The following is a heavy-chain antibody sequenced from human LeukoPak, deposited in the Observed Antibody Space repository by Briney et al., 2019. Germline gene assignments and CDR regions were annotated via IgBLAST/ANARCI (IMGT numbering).Heavy chain of an antibody. J-gene: IGHJ4*02. CDR2: FDPEAGET. CDR3: ACSVTTQFQGDY. V-gene: IGHV1-24*01. D-gene: IGHD4-17*01. Sequence: ASVKVSCKVSGYSLTELYIFWVRQAPGKGLEWLGGFDPEAGETIYAQKFQGRVTITRDTSASTAYMELSSLRSEDTAVYYCACSVTTQFQGDYWGQGTLVTVSS. CDR1: GYSLTELY.